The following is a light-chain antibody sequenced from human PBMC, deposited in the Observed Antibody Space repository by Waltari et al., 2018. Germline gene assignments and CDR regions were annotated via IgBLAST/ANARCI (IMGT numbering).Light chain of an antibody. CDR1: RGHRSNV. V-gene: IGLV4-69*01. CDR3: QTGGHGTWV. Sequence: QLVLTQSPSVSASLGASVKLPCTPSRGHRSNVLPWPPKQPGKDPRYLMKVNSDGSHSKGDEIPDRFSGSSSGPERYLTISSLQSDDEADYYCQTGGHGTWVFGGGTKLTVL. CDR2: VNSDGSH. J-gene: IGLJ3*02.